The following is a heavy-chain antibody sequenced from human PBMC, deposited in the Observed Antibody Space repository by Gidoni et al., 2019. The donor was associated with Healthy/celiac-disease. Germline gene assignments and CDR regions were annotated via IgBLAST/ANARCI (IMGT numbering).Heavy chain of an antibody. CDR1: GFTFSSYA. Sequence: EVQLLESGGGLVQPGGSLRLSCAASGFTFSSYAMRWVRQAPGKGLEWVSAISGSGGSTYYADSVKGRFTISRDNSKNTLYLQMNSLRAEDTAVYYCAKHQAARSKYYYGMDVWGQGTTVTVSS. V-gene: IGHV3-23*01. CDR3: AKHQAARSKYYYGMDV. D-gene: IGHD6-6*01. J-gene: IGHJ6*02. CDR2: ISGSGGST.